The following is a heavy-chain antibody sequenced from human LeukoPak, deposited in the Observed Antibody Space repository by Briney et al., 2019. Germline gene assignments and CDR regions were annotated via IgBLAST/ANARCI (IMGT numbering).Heavy chain of an antibody. V-gene: IGHV3-30*03. CDR2: ISYAGSNK. J-gene: IGHJ5*02. CDR1: GFTFSTYG. D-gene: IGHD6-13*01. CDR3: AREQPGP. Sequence: LGGSLRLSCAASGFTFSTYGMHWVRQAPGKGLEWVAVISYAGSNKYYADSVKGRFGISRDNVKNTLYLQMNSLRAEDTAVYFCAREQPGPWGQGTLVTVSS.